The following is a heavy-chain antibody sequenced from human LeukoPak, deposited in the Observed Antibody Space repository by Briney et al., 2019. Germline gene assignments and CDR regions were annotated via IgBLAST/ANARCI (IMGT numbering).Heavy chain of an antibody. CDR2: IRQDGSEK. D-gene: IGHD2/OR15-2a*01. J-gene: IGHJ3*01. Sequence: GASLRLSCAGSGFTIGSYWMSWVRQAPGKGLEWVANIRQDGSEKYYVDSVKGRLTISRDNAKNSLYLQMNSLRAEDRGIYYCARAGYYGDDAFDLWGQGTMVSVSS. V-gene: IGHV3-7*01. CDR1: GFTIGSYW. CDR3: ARAGYYGDDAFDL.